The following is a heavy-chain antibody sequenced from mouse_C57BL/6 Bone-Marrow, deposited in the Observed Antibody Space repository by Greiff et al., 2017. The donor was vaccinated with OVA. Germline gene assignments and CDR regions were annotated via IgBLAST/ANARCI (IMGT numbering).Heavy chain of an antibody. D-gene: IGHD2-1*01. J-gene: IGHJ2*01. CDR3: ARDNYGNYVDY. V-gene: IGHV5-4*01. Sequence: EVKLVESGGGLVKPGGSLKLSCAASGFTFSSYAMSWVRQTPEQRLEWVATISDGGSYTNSPDNVKGRFTISRDNAKNNLYLQMSHLKSEDTAMYYCARDNYGNYVDYWGQGTTLTVSS. CDR1: GFTFSSYA. CDR2: ISDGGSYT.